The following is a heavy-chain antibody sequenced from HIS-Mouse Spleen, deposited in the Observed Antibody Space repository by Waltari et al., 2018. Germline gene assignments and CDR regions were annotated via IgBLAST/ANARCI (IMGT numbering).Heavy chain of an antibody. V-gene: IGHV4-39*07. CDR3: AREIPYSSSWYDWYFDL. Sequence: QLQLQESGPGLVKPSETLSLTCTVSGGSISSSSYYWGWIRQPPGKGLGWIGSIYYRGSPYYNPSLKSRVTISVDTSKNQFSLKLSSVTAADTAVYYCAREIPYSSSWYDWYFDLWGRGTLVTVSS. D-gene: IGHD6-13*01. CDR1: GGSISSSSYY. CDR2: IYYRGSP. J-gene: IGHJ2*01.